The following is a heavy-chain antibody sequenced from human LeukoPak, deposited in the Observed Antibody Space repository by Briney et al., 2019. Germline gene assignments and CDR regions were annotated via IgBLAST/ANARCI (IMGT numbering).Heavy chain of an antibody. Sequence: KPSETLSLTCTVSGGSISSSSYYWGWIHQPPGKGLEWIGSIYYSGSTYYNPSLKSRVTISVDTSKNQFSLKLSSVTAADTAVYYCASAHYDILTGYLHWGQGTLVTVSS. CDR1: GGSISSSSYY. J-gene: IGHJ4*02. D-gene: IGHD3-9*01. CDR3: ASAHYDILTGYLH. CDR2: IYYSGST. V-gene: IGHV4-39*01.